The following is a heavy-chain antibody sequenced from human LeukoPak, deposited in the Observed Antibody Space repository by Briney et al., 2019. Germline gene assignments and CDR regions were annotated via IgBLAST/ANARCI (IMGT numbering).Heavy chain of an antibody. D-gene: IGHD2-15*01. J-gene: IGHJ5*02. CDR1: GGSISSGGYY. V-gene: IGHV4-30-2*01. CDR3: ARAFFKVVNWFDP. Sequence: SQTLSLTCTVSGGSISSGGYYWSWIRQPPGKGLEWIGYIYHSGSTYYNPSLKSRVTISVDRSKNHFSLKVTSVTAADTAVYYCARAFFKVVNWFDPWGQGTLVTVSS. CDR2: IYHSGST.